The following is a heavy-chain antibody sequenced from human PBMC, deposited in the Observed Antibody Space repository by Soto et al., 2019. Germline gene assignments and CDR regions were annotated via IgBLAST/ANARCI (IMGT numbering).Heavy chain of an antibody. D-gene: IGHD3-3*01. Sequence: SETLSLTCAVYGGSFSGYYWSWIRQPPGKGPEWIGEINHSGSTNCNPSLKSRVTISVDTSKNQFSLKLSSVTAADTAVYYCARVGTRRYYDFWSGYLAKYNWFDPWGQGTLVTVSS. J-gene: IGHJ5*02. CDR2: INHSGST. V-gene: IGHV4-34*01. CDR1: GGSFSGYY. CDR3: ARVGTRRYYDFWSGYLAKYNWFDP.